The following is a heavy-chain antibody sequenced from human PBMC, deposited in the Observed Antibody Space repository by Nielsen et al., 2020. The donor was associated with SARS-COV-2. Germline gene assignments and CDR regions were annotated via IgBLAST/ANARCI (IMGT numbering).Heavy chain of an antibody. D-gene: IGHD3-10*01. J-gene: IGHJ6*02. Sequence: WIRQPPGKGLEWVSSISSSSSYIYYADSVKGRFTISRDNAKNSLYLQMNSLRSEDTAVYYCARESIWFGESKWHYYYGMDVWGQGTTVTVSS. CDR3: ARESIWFGESKWHYYYGMDV. CDR2: ISSSSSYI. V-gene: IGHV3-21*04.